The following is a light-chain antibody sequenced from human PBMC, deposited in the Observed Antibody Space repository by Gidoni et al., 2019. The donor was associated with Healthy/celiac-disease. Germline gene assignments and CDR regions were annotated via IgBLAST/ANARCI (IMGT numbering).Light chain of an antibody. CDR2: EVS. V-gene: IGLV2-23*02. CDR3: CSYAGSSTVV. CDR1: SSDVGSYHL. Sequence: QSALTQPASVSGSPGQSITISCTGTSSDVGSYHLVSWYQPHPGKAPKLMIYEVSKRPSGVSSRFSGSKSGNTASLTISGLQAEDEADYYCCSYAGSSTVVFGGGTKLTVL. J-gene: IGLJ2*01.